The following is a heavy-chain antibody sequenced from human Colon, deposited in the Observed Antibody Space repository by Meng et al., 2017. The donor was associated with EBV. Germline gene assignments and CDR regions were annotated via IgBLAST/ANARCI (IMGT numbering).Heavy chain of an antibody. J-gene: IGHJ5*02. V-gene: IGHV4-4*02. CDR2: IYHNGQT. D-gene: IGHD2-8*02. CDR3: ARDGGVTHIP. CDR1: GTSISTSNW. Sequence: QVPLQGSGAGLVKHSWTLSLTWLVFGTSISTSNWWSWIRQSPGEGLEWIGAIYHNGQTNYNPSLKSRVSMSVDESKNEFSLNLKSVTAADTAVYYCARDGGVTHIPWGQGVLVTVSS.